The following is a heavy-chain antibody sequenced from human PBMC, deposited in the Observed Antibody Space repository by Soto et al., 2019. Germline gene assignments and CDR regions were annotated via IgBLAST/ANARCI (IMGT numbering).Heavy chain of an antibody. CDR2: IYWDDDK. CDR1: GFSLSTSGVG. Sequence: QITLKESGPTLVKPTQTLTLTCTFSGFSLSTSGVGVGWIRQPPGKALEWLALIYWDDDKRYSPSLKSRLTITKDXXKXQXXLTMTNMDPVDTATYYCAHIGGGDCYSCYYYGMDVWGQGTTVTVSS. J-gene: IGHJ6*02. D-gene: IGHD2-21*02. V-gene: IGHV2-5*02. CDR3: AHIGGGDCYSCYYYGMDV.